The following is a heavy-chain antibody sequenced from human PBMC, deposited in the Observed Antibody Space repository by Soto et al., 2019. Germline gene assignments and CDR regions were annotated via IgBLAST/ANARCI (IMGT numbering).Heavy chain of an antibody. D-gene: IGHD5-12*01. CDR3: ARGADIVAMSFDY. CDR1: GGSISSYY. V-gene: IGHV4-59*01. Sequence: PAETLSLKCTVSGGSISSYYWTWIRQPPGKGLEWIGYIYYSGSTNYNPSLKSRVTISVDTSKNQFSLKLSSVTAADTAVYYCARGADIVAMSFDYWGQGTLVTVSS. J-gene: IGHJ4*02. CDR2: IYYSGST.